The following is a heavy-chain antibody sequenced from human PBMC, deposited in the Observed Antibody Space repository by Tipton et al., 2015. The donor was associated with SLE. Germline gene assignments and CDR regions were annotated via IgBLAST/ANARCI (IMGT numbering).Heavy chain of an antibody. V-gene: IGHV3-7*01. D-gene: IGHD6-6*01. CDR1: GFTFSSYW. CDR3: ARGVAARPRASFDY. Sequence: GSLRLSCAASGFTFSSYWMSWVRQAPGKGLEWVANIKQDGSEKYYVDSAKGRFTISRDNAKNSLYLQMNSLRAEDTAVYYCARGVAARPRASFDYWGQGTLVTVSS. CDR2: IKQDGSEK. J-gene: IGHJ4*02.